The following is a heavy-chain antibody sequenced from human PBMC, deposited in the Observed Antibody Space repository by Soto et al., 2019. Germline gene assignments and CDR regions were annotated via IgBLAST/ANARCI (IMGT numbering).Heavy chain of an antibody. CDR3: ARAGSSWYLPNGMDV. CDR1: GFTVSSNY. CDR2: IYSGGST. D-gene: IGHD6-13*01. Sequence: LRLSCAASGFTVSSNYMSWVRQAPGKGLEWVSVIYSGGSTYYADSVKGRFTISRDNSKNTLYLQMNSLRAEDTAVYYCARAGSSWYLPNGMDVWGQGTTVTVSS. J-gene: IGHJ6*02. V-gene: IGHV3-53*01.